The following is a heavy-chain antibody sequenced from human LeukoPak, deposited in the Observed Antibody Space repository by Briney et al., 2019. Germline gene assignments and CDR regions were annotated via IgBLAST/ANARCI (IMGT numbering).Heavy chain of an antibody. CDR1: GFTFSNAW. CDR2: IKSKTDGGTT. CDR3: TTALAVVTPFDY. J-gene: IGHJ4*02. V-gene: IGHV3-15*01. Sequence: GGSLRLSCAASGFTFSNAWMSWVRQAPGKGLEWVGRIKSKTDGGTTDYAAPVKGRFTISRDDSKNTLYLQMNSLKTEDTAVYYCTTALAVVTPFDYWGQGTLVTVSS. D-gene: IGHD4-23*01.